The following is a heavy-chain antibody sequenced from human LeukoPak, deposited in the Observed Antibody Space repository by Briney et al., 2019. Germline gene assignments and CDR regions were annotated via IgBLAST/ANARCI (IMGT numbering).Heavy chain of an antibody. CDR2: ISGYNGNT. CDR3: ARTREPRHYGDYVVYFDY. V-gene: IGHV1-18*01. CDR1: GYTFTSYG. J-gene: IGHJ4*02. D-gene: IGHD4-17*01. Sequence: GASVKVSCKASGYTFTSYGISWVRQAPGQGLEWMGWISGYNGNTNYAQKLQGRVTMTTDTSTSTAYMELRSLRSDDTAVYYCARTREPRHYGDYVVYFDYWGQGTLVTVSS.